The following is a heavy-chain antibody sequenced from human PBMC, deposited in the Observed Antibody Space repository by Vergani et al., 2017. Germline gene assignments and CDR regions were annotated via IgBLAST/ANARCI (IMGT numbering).Heavy chain of an antibody. CDR1: GGTFSSYA. V-gene: IGHV1-69*01. Sequence: QVQLVQSGAEVKKPGSSVKVSCKASGGTFSSYAISWVRQAPGQGLEWMGGIIPIFGTANYAQKFQGRVTITADESTSTAYMELSSLRSEDTAVYYCAGAAITMVRGVIQSAYMDVWGKGTTVTVSS. J-gene: IGHJ6*03. CDR2: IIPIFGTA. CDR3: AGAAITMVRGVIQSAYMDV. D-gene: IGHD3-10*01.